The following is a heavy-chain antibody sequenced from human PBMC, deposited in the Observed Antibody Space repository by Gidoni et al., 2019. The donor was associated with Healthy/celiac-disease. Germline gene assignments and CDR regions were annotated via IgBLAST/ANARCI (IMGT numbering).Heavy chain of an antibody. J-gene: IGHJ3*02. CDR2: INSDGSST. D-gene: IGHD6-19*01. V-gene: IGHV3-74*01. CDR3: ASNKGHSSGWDDAFDI. CDR1: GFTFSSYW. Sequence: EVQLVESGGGLVQPGGSLRLSCAASGFTFSSYWMHWVRQAPGKGLVWVSRINSDGSSTSYADSVKGRFTISRDNAKNTLYLQMNSLRAEDTAVYYCASNKGHSSGWDDAFDIWGQGTMVTVSS.